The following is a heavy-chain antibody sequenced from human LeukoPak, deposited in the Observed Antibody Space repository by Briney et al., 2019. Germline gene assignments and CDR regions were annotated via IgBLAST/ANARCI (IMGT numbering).Heavy chain of an antibody. CDR3: ARGEYDYDNPGDYYYYGMDV. J-gene: IGHJ6*02. CDR1: GYTFTSYY. CDR2: INPSGGST. Sequence: ASVKVSCKASGYTFTSYYMHWVRQAPGQGLEWMGIINPSGGSTSCAQKFQGTIIMTRDTSTSTVYMELSSLRSEDTAVYYCARGEYDYDNPGDYYYYGMDVWGQGTTVTVSS. D-gene: IGHD3-22*01. V-gene: IGHV1-46*01.